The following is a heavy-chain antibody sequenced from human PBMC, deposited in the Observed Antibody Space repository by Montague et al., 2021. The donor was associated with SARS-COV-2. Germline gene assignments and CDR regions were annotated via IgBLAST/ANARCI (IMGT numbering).Heavy chain of an antibody. CDR2: ISDSGST. J-gene: IGHJ6*04. Sequence: SETLSLTCSVSGTSITSYYWKWIRQPPGKGLEWIGYISDSGSTNYSPSLKSRVTMLVDTSKNQMSLKLTSVTAADTAVYYCARGCLSYFGAGSHCYGMDVWGKGTTVTVSS. V-gene: IGHV4-59*01. CDR1: GTSITSYY. D-gene: IGHD3-10*01. CDR3: ARGCLSYFGAGSHCYGMDV.